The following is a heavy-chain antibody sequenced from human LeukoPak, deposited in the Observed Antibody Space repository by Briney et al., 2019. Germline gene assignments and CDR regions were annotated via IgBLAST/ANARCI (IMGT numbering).Heavy chain of an antibody. J-gene: IGHJ6*03. Sequence: SETLSLTCIASGGSISSTSYYWSWIRQPPGKGLEWIGEINHSGSTNYNPSLKSRVTISVDTSKNQFSLKLSSVTAADTAVYYCARRGRGRLGYCSSTSCRESYYYYMDVWGKGTTVTVSS. D-gene: IGHD2-2*01. CDR2: INHSGST. CDR3: ARRGRGRLGYCSSTSCRESYYYYMDV. CDR1: GGSISSTSYY. V-gene: IGHV4-39*07.